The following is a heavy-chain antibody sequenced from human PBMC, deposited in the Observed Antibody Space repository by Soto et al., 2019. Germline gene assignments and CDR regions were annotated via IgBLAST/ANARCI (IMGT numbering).Heavy chain of an antibody. CDR1: GGSISSSSYY. Sequence: PSETLSLTCTVSGGSISSSSYYRGWIRQPPGKGLEWIGSIYYSGSTYYNPSLKSRVTISVDTSKNQFSLKLSSVTAADTAVYYCARHRLLGATTRVNWFDPWGQGTLVTVSS. V-gene: IGHV4-39*01. CDR3: ARHRLLGATTRVNWFDP. D-gene: IGHD1-26*01. CDR2: IYYSGST. J-gene: IGHJ5*02.